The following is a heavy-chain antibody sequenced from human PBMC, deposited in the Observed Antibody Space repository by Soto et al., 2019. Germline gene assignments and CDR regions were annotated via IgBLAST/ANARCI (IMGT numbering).Heavy chain of an antibody. D-gene: IGHD2-15*01. CDR2: LIPISGTP. CDR3: AREGKWCRGGSCYFNWLDP. J-gene: IGHJ5*02. V-gene: IGHV1-69*06. CDR1: GGTFSRYT. Sequence: SVKVSCKAFGGTFSRYTITWMRQAPGQGLEWMGGLIPISGTPNYAQKFQGRVTITADKSTSTAYMELSSLTSEDTAVYYCAREGKWCRGGSCYFNWLDPCGQGPLVTVYS.